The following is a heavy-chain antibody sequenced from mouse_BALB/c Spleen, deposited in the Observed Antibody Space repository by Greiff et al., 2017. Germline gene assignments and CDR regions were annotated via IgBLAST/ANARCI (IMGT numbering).Heavy chain of an antibody. Sequence: EVKVEESGPGLVKPSQSLSLTCTVTGYSITSDYAWNWIRQFPGNKLEWMGYISYSGSTSYNPSLKSRISITRDTSKNQFFLQLNSVTTEDTATYYCARDYYGYGYWGQGTTLTVSS. CDR2: ISYSGST. CDR1: GYSITSDYA. CDR3: ARDYYGYGY. J-gene: IGHJ2*01. V-gene: IGHV3-2*02. D-gene: IGHD1-2*01.